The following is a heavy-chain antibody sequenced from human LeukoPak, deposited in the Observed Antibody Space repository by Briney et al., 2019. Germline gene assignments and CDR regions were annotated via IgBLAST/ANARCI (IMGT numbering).Heavy chain of an antibody. Sequence: SETLSLTCTVSGGSISSYYWNGTRQPAGKGLEWIGRIYTSGSTNHNPSLKSRVTVSVDTSKNQFSLKLSSVTAADTAVYYCARTGAAAGSLAYWGQGTLVTVSS. CDR2: IYTSGST. D-gene: IGHD6-13*01. CDR1: GGSISSYY. V-gene: IGHV4-4*07. CDR3: ARTGAAAGSLAY. J-gene: IGHJ4*02.